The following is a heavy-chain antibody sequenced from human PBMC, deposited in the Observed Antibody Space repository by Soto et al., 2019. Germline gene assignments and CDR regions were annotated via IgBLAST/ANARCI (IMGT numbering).Heavy chain of an antibody. Sequence: QVQLVQSGAEVKKPGASVKVSCEASGYTFTSYYMHWVRQAPGQGLEWMGIINPSGGSTSYAQKFQGRVTMTRDTSTSTVYMELSSLRSEDTAVYYCASQERYYDSSGPRPNWFDPWGQGTLVTVSS. D-gene: IGHD3-22*01. CDR3: ASQERYYDSSGPRPNWFDP. CDR2: INPSGGST. V-gene: IGHV1-46*01. CDR1: GYTFTSYY. J-gene: IGHJ5*02.